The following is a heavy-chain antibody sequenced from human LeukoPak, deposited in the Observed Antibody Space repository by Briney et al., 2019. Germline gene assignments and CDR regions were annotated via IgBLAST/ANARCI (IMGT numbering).Heavy chain of an antibody. CDR2: IWYDGSNK. CDR1: GFTFSSYG. CDR3: AKESRDYYGSGSQPYFDY. V-gene: IGHV3-33*06. D-gene: IGHD3-10*01. Sequence: GRSLRLSCAASGFTFSSYGMHWVRQAPGKGLEWVAVIWYDGSNKYYADSVKGRFTISRDNPKNTLYLQMNSLRAEDTAMYYCAKESRDYYGSGSQPYFDYWGQGTLVTVSS. J-gene: IGHJ4*02.